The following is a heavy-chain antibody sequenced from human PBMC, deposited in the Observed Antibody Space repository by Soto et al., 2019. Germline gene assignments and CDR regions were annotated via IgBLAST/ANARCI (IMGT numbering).Heavy chain of an antibody. V-gene: IGHV5-51*01. J-gene: IGHJ5*02. D-gene: IGHD4-4*01. Sequence: GESLKISCKGSGYSFTSYWIGWVRQMPGKGLEWMGIIYPGDSDTRYSPSFQGQVTISADKSISTAYLQWSSLKASDTAMYYCARSSTEKSNYGVSPFCNWFDPWGQGTLVTVSS. CDR2: IYPGDSDT. CDR1: GYSFTSYW. CDR3: ARSSTEKSNYGVSPFCNWFDP.